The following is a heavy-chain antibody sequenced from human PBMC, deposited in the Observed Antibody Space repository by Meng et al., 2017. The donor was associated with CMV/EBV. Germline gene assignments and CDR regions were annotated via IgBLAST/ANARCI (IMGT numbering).Heavy chain of an antibody. V-gene: IGHV1-2*02. CDR2: INPNSGGT. D-gene: IGHD1-26*01. J-gene: IGHJ6*02. CDR1: EYTFTGYY. Sequence: ASVKVSCKASEYTFTGYYMHWVRQAPGQGLEWMGWINPNSGGTNYAQKFQGRVTMTRDTSISTAYMELSRLRSDDTAVYYCARGDSGSYRYYGMDVWGQGTTVTVSS. CDR3: ARGDSGSYRYYGMDV.